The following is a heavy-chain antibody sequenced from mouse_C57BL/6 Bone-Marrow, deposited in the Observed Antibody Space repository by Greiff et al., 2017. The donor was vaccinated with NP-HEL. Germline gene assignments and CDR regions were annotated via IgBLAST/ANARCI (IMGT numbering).Heavy chain of an antibody. J-gene: IGHJ4*01. CDR1: GFSLTSYG. D-gene: IGHD1-1*01. CDR2: IWSDGST. V-gene: IGHV2-6-1*01. CDR3: ARHRIYYYGSSYGYAMDY. Sequence: VKLMESGPGLVAPSQSLSITCTVSGFSLTSYGVHWVRQPPGKGLEWLVVIWSDGSTTYNSALKSRLSISKYNSKSQVFLKMNSLQTDDTAMYYCARHRIYYYGSSYGYAMDYWGQGTSVTVSS.